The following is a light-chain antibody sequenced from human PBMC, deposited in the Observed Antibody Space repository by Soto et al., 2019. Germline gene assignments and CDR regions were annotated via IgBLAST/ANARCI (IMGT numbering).Light chain of an antibody. J-gene: IGKJ3*01. CDR1: LSVSTN. V-gene: IGKV3-20*01. Sequence: EIAMTQSPGTLSVSPGERATLSCRASLSVSTNLAWYQQKPGQAPRLLIYDASSRATDIPDRFSGSGSGTDFALTISRLEPEDFGVYYCQQYGDSPLTSGPGTKVDIK. CDR2: DAS. CDR3: QQYGDSPLT.